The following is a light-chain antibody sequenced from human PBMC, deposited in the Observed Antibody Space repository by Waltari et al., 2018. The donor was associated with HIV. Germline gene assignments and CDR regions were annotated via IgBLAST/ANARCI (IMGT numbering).Light chain of an antibody. CDR2: EVT. V-gene: IGLV2-14*03. Sequence: QSALTQPASVSGSPGQSITISCTGTSSDVGGYNYVSWYQQHPGKAPKLMIYEVTNRPSGVSNRFSGSKSGNTASWTISGLQVEDEADYYCSSYTSSSLEIFGGGTKLTVL. CDR3: SSYTSSSLEI. CDR1: SSDVGGYNY. J-gene: IGLJ2*01.